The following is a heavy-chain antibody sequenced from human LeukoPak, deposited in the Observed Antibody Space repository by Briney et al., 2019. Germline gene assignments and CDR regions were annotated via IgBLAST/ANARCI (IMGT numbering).Heavy chain of an antibody. Sequence: SETLSLTCAVSGGSISSADYSWSWIRQPPGKGLEWIGYIYHSGSTYYNPSLKSRVTISVDRSKNQFSLKLSSVTAADTAVYYCARHPPFYDIFTGSYKDYWGQGTLVTVSS. CDR2: IYHSGST. CDR3: ARHPPFYDIFTGSYKDY. D-gene: IGHD3-9*01. J-gene: IGHJ4*02. CDR1: GGSISSADYS. V-gene: IGHV4-30-2*01.